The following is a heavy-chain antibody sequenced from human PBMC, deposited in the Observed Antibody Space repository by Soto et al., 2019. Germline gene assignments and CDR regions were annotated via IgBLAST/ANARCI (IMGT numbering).Heavy chain of an antibody. CDR1: GYSFTSYW. CDR3: ATTRSPYGSGSIDAFDI. V-gene: IGHV5-51*01. D-gene: IGHD3-10*01. Sequence: GESLKISCKGSGYSFTSYWIGWVRQMPGKGLEWMGIIYPGDSDTRYSPSFQGQVTISADKSISTAYLQRSSLKASDTAMYYCATTRSPYGSGSIDAFDIWGQGTMVTVSS. CDR2: IYPGDSDT. J-gene: IGHJ3*02.